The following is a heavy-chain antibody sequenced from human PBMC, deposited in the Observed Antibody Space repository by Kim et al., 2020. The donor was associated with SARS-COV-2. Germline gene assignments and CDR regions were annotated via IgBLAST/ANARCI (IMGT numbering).Heavy chain of an antibody. CDR3: ARDLLYSSGFLDY. V-gene: IGHV1-18*01. D-gene: IGHD3-22*01. CDR2: ISTYNGNT. CDR1: GYTFSSYG. Sequence: ASVKVSCKASGYTFSSYGITWVRQAPGQGLEWMGWISTYNGNTKSAQNLQGRVTMTTDTSTSTAYMELRSLRSDDTAVYYCARDLLYSSGFLDYWGQGTLVIVSS. J-gene: IGHJ4*02.